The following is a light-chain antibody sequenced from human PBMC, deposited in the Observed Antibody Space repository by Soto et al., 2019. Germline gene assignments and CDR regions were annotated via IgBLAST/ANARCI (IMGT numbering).Light chain of an antibody. Sequence: QSSLTHPHSLSGSPGQSVTISCTGTNSDVGRYNSVSWYQQLPGKAPKIIISAVRQRPSGIPDRFSGSKSGNTASLTISGLQADDEADYFCFSYTANDNWVFGGGTKVTVL. CDR3: FSYTANDNWV. V-gene: IGLV2-11*01. J-gene: IGLJ3*02. CDR2: AVR. CDR1: NSDVGRYNS.